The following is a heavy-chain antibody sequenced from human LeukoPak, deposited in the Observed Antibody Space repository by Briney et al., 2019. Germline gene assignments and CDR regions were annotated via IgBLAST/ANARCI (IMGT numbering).Heavy chain of an antibody. CDR1: EFTFSKFY. CDR2: ISGNSRFI. Sequence: GGSLRLSCTASEFTFSKFYMNWVRQAPGEGLEWVSSISGNSRFIYYADSVKGRFTISRDNSKNTLYLQMNSLRAEDTAVYYCARDGVGGMDVWGQGTTVTVSS. J-gene: IGHJ6*02. D-gene: IGHD3-16*01. V-gene: IGHV3-21*01. CDR3: ARDGVGGMDV.